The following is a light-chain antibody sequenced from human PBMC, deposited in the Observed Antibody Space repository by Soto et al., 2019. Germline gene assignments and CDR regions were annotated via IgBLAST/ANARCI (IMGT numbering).Light chain of an antibody. CDR1: QSVSSTD. Sequence: EIVLTQYPATLSFSPGERATLSCRASQSVSSTDLGWYQQQPGQPPRLLMSGTSNRATGTPDRFSGSGSGTDFTLTISRLEPEDFAVYYCQQYGSPPITFGQGTRLEIK. CDR2: GTS. CDR3: QQYGSPPIT. J-gene: IGKJ5*01. V-gene: IGKV3-20*01.